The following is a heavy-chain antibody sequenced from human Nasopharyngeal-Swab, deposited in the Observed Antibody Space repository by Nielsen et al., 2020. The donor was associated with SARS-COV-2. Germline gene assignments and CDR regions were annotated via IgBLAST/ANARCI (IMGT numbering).Heavy chain of an antibody. J-gene: IGHJ5*02. D-gene: IGHD6-6*01. Sequence: SETLSLTCTVSGGSISSGVYYWSWIRQHPGKGLEWIGYIYYSGSTFYNPSLKSRVTISIDSSKNQFTLKVSSVTAADTAVYYCARAGVPARWFDPWGQGTLVTVSS. CDR2: IYYSGST. CDR1: GGSISSGVYY. V-gene: IGHV4-31*03. CDR3: ARAGVPARWFDP.